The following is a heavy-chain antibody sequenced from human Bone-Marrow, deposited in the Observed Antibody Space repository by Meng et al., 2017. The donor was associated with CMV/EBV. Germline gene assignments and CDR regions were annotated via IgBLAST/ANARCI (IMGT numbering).Heavy chain of an antibody. CDR3: AKFRHTDWLLSLVS. CDR1: GFTFRSYN. Sequence: GESLKISCGASGFTFRSYNMIWVRQAPGKGLEWVSAISGSGGDTYYAGSVEGRFTISRDNSKNTLYLQMNSLRAEDTAVYYCAKFRHTDWLLSLVSWGQGTPVTVSS. V-gene: IGHV3-23*01. D-gene: IGHD3-9*01. CDR2: ISGSGGDT. J-gene: IGHJ5*02.